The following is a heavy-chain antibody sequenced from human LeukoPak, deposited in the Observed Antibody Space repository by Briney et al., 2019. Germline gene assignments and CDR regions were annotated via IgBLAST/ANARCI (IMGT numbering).Heavy chain of an antibody. V-gene: IGHV1-69*13. D-gene: IGHD6-13*01. CDR1: GGTFSSYA. CDR3: AKSAVSIAAAGNDAFDI. Sequence: PWASEKVSCKASGGTFSSYAISWVRQAPGQGLEWMGGIIPIFGTANYAQKFQGRVTITADESTSTAYMELSSLRSEDTAVYYCAKSAVSIAAAGNDAFDIWGQGTMVTVSS. CDR2: IIPIFGTA. J-gene: IGHJ3*02.